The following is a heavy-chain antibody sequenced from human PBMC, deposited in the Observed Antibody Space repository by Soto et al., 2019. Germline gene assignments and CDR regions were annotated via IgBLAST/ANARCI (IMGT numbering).Heavy chain of an antibody. CDR3: ARRRYDFWSGYLDH. CDR1: GGSISSYY. Sequence: SETLSLTCTVSGGSISSYYWRWIRQPPGKGLEWIGYIYYSGSTNYNPSLKSRVTISVDTSKNQFSLKLSSVTAADTAVYYCARRRYDFWSGYLDHWGQGTLVTVSS. V-gene: IGHV4-59*01. J-gene: IGHJ4*02. CDR2: IYYSGST. D-gene: IGHD3-3*01.